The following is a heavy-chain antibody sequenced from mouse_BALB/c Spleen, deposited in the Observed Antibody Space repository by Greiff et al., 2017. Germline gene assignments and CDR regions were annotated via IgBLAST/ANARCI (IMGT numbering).Heavy chain of an antibody. CDR3: ARGPHYYGSSYYFDY. D-gene: IGHD1-1*01. V-gene: IGHV2-9*02. CDR1: GFSLTSYG. CDR2: IWAGGST. J-gene: IGHJ2*01. Sequence: VQVVESGPGLVAPSQSLSITCTVSGFSLTSYGVHWVRQPPGKGLEWLGVIWAGGSTNYNSALMSRLSISKDNSKSQVFLKMNSLQTDDTAMYYCARGPHYYGSSYYFDYWGQGTTLTVSS.